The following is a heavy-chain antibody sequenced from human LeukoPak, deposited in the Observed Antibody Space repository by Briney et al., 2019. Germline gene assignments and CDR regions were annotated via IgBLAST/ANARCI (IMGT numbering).Heavy chain of an antibody. J-gene: IGHJ4*02. CDR2: ITSGSGSNV. D-gene: IGHD6-13*01. V-gene: IGHV3-23*01. Sequence: PGGSLRLSCAASGFTFSSHTMSWVRQAPGKGPEWVSAITSGSGSNVYYTDSLKGRFTISRDNSKNTLYLQMNSLGAEDTAVYYCARHGSWSFDYWGQGTLVTVSA. CDR1: GFTFSSHT. CDR3: ARHGSWSFDY.